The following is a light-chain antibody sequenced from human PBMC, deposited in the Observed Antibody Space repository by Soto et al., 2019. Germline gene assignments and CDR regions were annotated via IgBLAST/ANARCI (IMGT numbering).Light chain of an antibody. CDR3: QQYYSYYT. CDR1: QSIITW. Sequence: DIQMPQSPSPLSASVGARVTITCRASQSIITWLAWSQQKPGNAPKLLISDASILKSGVPSRFSASGSVTEFTLTISGLQPDDFATYYCQQYYSYYTFGQGTKLYVK. J-gene: IGKJ2*01. V-gene: IGKV1-5*01. CDR2: DAS.